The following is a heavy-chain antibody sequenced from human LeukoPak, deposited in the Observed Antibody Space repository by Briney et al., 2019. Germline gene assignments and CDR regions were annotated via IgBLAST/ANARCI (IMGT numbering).Heavy chain of an antibody. D-gene: IGHD2-15*01. CDR1: GGSISSYY. CDR3: ARAVVVAAAHYFDP. V-gene: IGHV4-59*08. CDR2: IYYSGST. J-gene: IGHJ5*02. Sequence: SETLSPTCTVSGGSISSYYWSWIRQPPGKGLEWIGFIYYSGSTNYNPSLKGRVTISVDTSKNQFSLNLSSVTATDTAVYYCARAVVVAAAHYFDPWGQGTLVTVSS.